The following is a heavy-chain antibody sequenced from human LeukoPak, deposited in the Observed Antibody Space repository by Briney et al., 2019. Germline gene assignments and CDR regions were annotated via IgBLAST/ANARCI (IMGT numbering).Heavy chain of an antibody. D-gene: IGHD2-15*01. CDR1: GGSFSGYY. V-gene: IGHV4-34*01. J-gene: IGHJ3*02. Sequence: PSETLSLTCAVYGGSFSGYYWSWIRQPPGKGLEWIGEINHSGSTNYNPSLKSRVTISVDTSKNQFSLKLSSVTAADTAVYYCARVSYSDAFDIWGQGTMGTVSS. CDR3: ARVSYSDAFDI. CDR2: INHSGST.